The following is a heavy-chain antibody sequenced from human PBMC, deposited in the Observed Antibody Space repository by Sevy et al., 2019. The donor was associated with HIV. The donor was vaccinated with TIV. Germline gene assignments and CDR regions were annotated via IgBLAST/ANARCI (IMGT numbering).Heavy chain of an antibody. D-gene: IGHD5-18*01. J-gene: IGHJ4*02. CDR3: ARLLLDTAMGQYYFDY. CDR1: AGSFSGYY. Sequence: SDTLSLTCAVYAGSFSGYYWSWIRQPPGKGLEWIGEINHSGSTNYNPSLKSRVTISVDTSKNQFSLKLSSVTAADTVVYYWARLLLDTAMGQYYFDYWGQGTLVTVSS. CDR2: INHSGST. V-gene: IGHV4-34*01.